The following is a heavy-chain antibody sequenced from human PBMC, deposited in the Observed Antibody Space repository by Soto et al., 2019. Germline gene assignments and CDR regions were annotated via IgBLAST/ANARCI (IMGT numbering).Heavy chain of an antibody. D-gene: IGHD6-6*01. Sequence: GGSLRLSCAASGFTFSSYGMHWVRQAPGKGLEWVAVIWYDGSNKYYADSVKGRFTISRDNSKNTLYLQMNSLRAEDTAVYYCARDSSSRAPYYYYGMDVWGQGTTVTVSS. V-gene: IGHV3-33*01. CDR2: IWYDGSNK. J-gene: IGHJ6*02. CDR1: GFTFSSYG. CDR3: ARDSSSRAPYYYYGMDV.